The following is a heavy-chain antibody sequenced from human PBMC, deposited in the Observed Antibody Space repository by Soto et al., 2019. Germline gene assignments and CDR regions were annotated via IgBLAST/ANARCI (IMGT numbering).Heavy chain of an antibody. J-gene: IGHJ4*02. V-gene: IGHV3-33*01. D-gene: IGHD1-1*01. CDR2: IWHDGKKK. Sequence: QVQLVESGGGVVQPGRSLRLSCAASGFTFKNYGMHWVRQAPGKGLEWVSVIWHDGKKKYYADSMKGRVTVSRDDTRNTLYLQMNNLDVEDTAVYYCARDRGSNDPIDYWGQGTLVTVSS. CDR1: GFTFKNYG. CDR3: ARDRGSNDPIDY.